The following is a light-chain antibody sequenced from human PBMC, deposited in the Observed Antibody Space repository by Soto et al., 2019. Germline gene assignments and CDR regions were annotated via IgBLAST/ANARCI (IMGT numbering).Light chain of an antibody. V-gene: IGLV1-40*01. J-gene: IGLJ1*01. CDR1: SSNIGAGYD. CDR3: QSYDSSLSV. Sequence: QSVLTQPPSVSGAPGQRVTISCTGSSSNIGAGYDVHWYQQLPGTAPKLLIYGNSNRPSGVPDRFSGSKSGTSASLAITGLQAEDEAEYYCQSYDSSLSVFGTGTKVTVL. CDR2: GNS.